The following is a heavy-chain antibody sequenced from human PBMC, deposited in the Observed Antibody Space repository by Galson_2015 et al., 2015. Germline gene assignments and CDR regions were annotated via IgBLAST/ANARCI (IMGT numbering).Heavy chain of an antibody. V-gene: IGHV3-33*01. D-gene: IGHD6-19*01. J-gene: IGHJ5*02. CDR2: IWFDGSNK. CDR3: ARGIAEAGRGYNWFDP. CDR1: GFTFSSYG. Sequence: SLRLSCATSGFTFSSYGMHWVRQAPGKGLEWVAVIWFDGSNKYYANSVKGRFTISRHNSKNTLYLQMNSLRAEGTAVYYCARGIAEAGRGYNWFDPWGQGTLVTVSS.